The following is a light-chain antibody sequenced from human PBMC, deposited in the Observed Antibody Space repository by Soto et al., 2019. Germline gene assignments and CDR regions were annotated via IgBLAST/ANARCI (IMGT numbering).Light chain of an antibody. CDR2: GAS. CDR1: QSVSSNY. J-gene: IGKJ1*01. CDR3: QQYGRSPWT. Sequence: EIVLTQSPGTVSLSPGERATLSCRASQSVSSNYLSWFQQSSGQGARLPIFGASSRATGIPDRFSGSGSGTDFTLTISGLEPEDFAVYFCQQYGRSPWTFGQGTKVDIK. V-gene: IGKV3-20*01.